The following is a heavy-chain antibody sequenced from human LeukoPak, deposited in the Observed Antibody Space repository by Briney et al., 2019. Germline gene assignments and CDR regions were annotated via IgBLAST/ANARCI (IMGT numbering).Heavy chain of an antibody. D-gene: IGHD3-9*01. CDR1: GYTFSIYG. J-gene: IGHJ4*02. CDR3: ARETYSNILTGTDY. CDR2: ISAYNGNT. V-gene: IGHV1-18*01. Sequence: ASVKVSCKASGYTFSIYGFSWVRQAPGQGLEWMGWISAYNGNTNYAQSLQGRLTLTIDTSTSTAYMELRSLTSDDTAVYYCARETYSNILTGTDYWGPGTLVTVSS.